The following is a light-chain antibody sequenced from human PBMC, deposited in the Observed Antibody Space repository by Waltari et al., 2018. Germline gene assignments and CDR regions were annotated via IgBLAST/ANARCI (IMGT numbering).Light chain of an antibody. J-gene: IGKJ3*01. V-gene: IGKV1-27*01. CDR1: QGISNY. CDR2: AAS. Sequence: DIQMPQSPSSLSASVGDRVTITCRASQGISNYLAWYQQKPGKVPKLLIYAASTLQSGVPSRFSGSGSGTDFTLTISSLQPEDVATYYCQKYNSAPPFTFGPGTKVDIK. CDR3: QKYNSAPPFT.